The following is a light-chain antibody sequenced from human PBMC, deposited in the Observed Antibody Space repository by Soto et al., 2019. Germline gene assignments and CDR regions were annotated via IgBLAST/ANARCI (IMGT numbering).Light chain of an antibody. CDR3: QQRGNWPRT. J-gene: IGKJ2*01. CDR1: QSVSSY. Sequence: EIVLTQSPATLSLSPGERATLSCRASQSVSSYLAWYQHKPGQAPRLLIYDASNRATDIPARFSGSGSGTDFTLTISSLEPEDFAVYYCQQRGNWPRTFGQGTKLEIK. V-gene: IGKV3-11*01. CDR2: DAS.